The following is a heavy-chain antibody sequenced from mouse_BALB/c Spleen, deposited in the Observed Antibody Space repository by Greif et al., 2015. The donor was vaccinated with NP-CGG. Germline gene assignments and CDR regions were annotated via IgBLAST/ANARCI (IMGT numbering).Heavy chain of an antibody. Sequence: QQPGAELVRPGSSVKISCKASGYAFSSYWMNWVKQRPGQGLEWIGQIYPGDGDTNYNGKFKGKATLTADKSSSTAYMQLSSLTSEDSAVYFCARVGNYYFDYWGQGTTLTVSS. CDR1: GYAFSSYW. V-gene: IGHV1-80*01. CDR2: IYPGDGDT. CDR3: ARVGNYYFDY. D-gene: IGHD2-1*01. J-gene: IGHJ2*01.